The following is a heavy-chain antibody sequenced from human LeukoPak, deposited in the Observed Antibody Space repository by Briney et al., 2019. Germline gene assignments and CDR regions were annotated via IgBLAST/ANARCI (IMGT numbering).Heavy chain of an antibody. Sequence: PGGSLRLSCAASGFTFSSYGMHWVRQAPGKGLEWVAVIWYDGSNKYYADSVKGRFTISRDNSKNTLYLQMNSLRAEDTAVYYCARPDYDYSNYGSFDCWGQGTLVTVSS. CDR2: IWYDGSNK. D-gene: IGHD4-11*01. CDR3: ARPDYDYSNYGSFDC. J-gene: IGHJ4*02. V-gene: IGHV3-33*01. CDR1: GFTFSSYG.